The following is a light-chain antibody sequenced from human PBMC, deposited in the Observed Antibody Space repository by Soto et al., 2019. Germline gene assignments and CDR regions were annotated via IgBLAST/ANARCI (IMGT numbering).Light chain of an antibody. Sequence: EIVMTQSPATLYVSPGERATLSCRASHRLRSSIAWYQQKPGQAPRLLIYGASTRATGIPARFSGSGSGTEFTLTISSLQSEDFAVYYCQQYNNWPDLYTFGQGTKLEIK. J-gene: IGKJ2*01. V-gene: IGKV3-15*01. CDR2: GAS. CDR1: HRLRSS. CDR3: QQYNNWPDLYT.